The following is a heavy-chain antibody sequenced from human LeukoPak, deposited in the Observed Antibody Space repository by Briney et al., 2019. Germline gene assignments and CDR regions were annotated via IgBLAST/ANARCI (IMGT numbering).Heavy chain of an antibody. Sequence: PGGSLRLSCAASGFTFSSYSMNWVRQAPGKGLEWVSSISSSSSYIYYADSVKGRFTISRDNAKNSLYLQMNSLRAEDTAVYYCARGLGYSYGPGDYWGQGTLVTVSS. CDR2: ISSSSSYI. V-gene: IGHV3-21*01. CDR3: ARGLGYSYGPGDY. J-gene: IGHJ4*02. CDR1: GFTFSSYS. D-gene: IGHD5-18*01.